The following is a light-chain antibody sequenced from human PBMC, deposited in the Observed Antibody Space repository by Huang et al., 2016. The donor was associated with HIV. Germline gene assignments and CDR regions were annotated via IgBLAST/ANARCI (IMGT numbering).Light chain of an antibody. CDR3: QQSAVTPRT. CDR1: QNINRY. J-gene: IGKJ2*01. V-gene: IGKV1-39*01. CDR2: GAS. Sequence: DIQITQSPSSLSASVGDRVIITCRASQNINRYLNWYQQPPGKAPKLLISGASKLRSGVPSSFSGSGSGTHFTLAISSLQPEDSATYYCQQSAVTPRTFGQGTKLEI.